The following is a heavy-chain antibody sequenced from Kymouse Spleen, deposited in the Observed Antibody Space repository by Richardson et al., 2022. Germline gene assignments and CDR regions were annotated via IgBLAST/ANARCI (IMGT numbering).Heavy chain of an antibody. CDR2: IYYSGST. Sequence: QLQLQESGPGLVKPSETLSLTCTVSGGSISSSSYYWGWIRQPPGKGLEWIGSIYYSGSTYYNPSLKSRVTISVDTSKNQFSLKLSSVTAADTAVYYCARQHYYGSGSPPYYYGMDVWGQGTTVTVSS. CDR1: GGSISSSSYY. CDR3: ARQHYYGSGSPPYYYGMDV. J-gene: IGHJ6*02. D-gene: IGHD3-10*01. V-gene: IGHV4-39*01.